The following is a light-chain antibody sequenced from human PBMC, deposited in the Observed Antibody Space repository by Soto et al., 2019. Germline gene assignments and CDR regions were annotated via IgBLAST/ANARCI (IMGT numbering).Light chain of an antibody. CDR1: DSNIGYTT. J-gene: IGLJ1*01. CDR3: AAWDDRLSAHL. Sequence: QSVLTQPPSASGTPGQRVTISCSGGDSNIGYTTVSWYQHLPGTAPKLLITRNNQRPSGVPDRFSGSTSGTSASLAISGLQSEDEGDYYCAAWDDRLSAHLFGNGTKVTVL. V-gene: IGLV1-44*01. CDR2: RNN.